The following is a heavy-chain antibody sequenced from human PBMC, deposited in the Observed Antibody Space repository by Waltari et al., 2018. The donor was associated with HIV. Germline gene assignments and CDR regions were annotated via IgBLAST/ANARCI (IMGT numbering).Heavy chain of an antibody. CDR2: ISFDGSNQ. CDR1: GSTLRNYG. CDR3: ATGQQVWETWSQLDD. J-gene: IGHJ4*02. Sequence: QVQLVESGGGVVQPGRSLRLSCASSGSTLRNYGMHWVRRAPGKGLEWVAVISFDGSNQYYADSVRGRFTISRDNSKKKVFLQMNSLRLDDSALYYCATGQQVWETWSQLDDWGQGTLVIVSS. D-gene: IGHD1-1*01. V-gene: IGHV3-30*03.